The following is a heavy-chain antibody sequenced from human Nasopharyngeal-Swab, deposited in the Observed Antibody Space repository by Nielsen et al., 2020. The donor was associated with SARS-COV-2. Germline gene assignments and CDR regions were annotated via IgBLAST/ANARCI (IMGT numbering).Heavy chain of an antibody. D-gene: IGHD3-22*01. J-gene: IGHJ6*03. Sequence: GASLKISCAASGFTFSGSVMHWVRQASGKGLEWGGRIRSKANSYATAYAASVKGRFTISRDDSKNTAFLQMKSLKTEDTAVYYCTRLGRSNAGYYYMDVWGKGTTVTVSS. CDR1: GFTFSGSV. CDR3: TRLGRSNAGYYYMDV. CDR2: IRSKANSYAT. V-gene: IGHV3-73*01.